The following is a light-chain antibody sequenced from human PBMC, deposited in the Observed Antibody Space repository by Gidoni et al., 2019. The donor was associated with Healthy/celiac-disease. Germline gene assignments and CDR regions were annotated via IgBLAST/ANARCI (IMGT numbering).Light chain of an antibody. J-gene: IGLJ1*01. CDR1: SSDVGGYNY. CDR3: SSYTSSSTYV. Sequence: QSALTQPPSVSVSPGQSITISCTGTSSDVGGYNYVSWYQQHPGKAPKLMIYDVSNRPSGVSNRFSGSKSGNTASLTISGLQAEDEADYYCSSYTSSSTYVFGTGTKVTVL. CDR2: DVS. V-gene: IGLV2-14*01.